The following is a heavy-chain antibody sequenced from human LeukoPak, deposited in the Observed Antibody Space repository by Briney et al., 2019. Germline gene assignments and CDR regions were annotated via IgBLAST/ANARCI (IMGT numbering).Heavy chain of an antibody. V-gene: IGHV3-33*01. J-gene: IGHJ6*02. Sequence: PGRSLRLSCAASGFSFSDHGMHWVRQAPGKGLEWVAVIWYDASNNYYADSVKGRFTISRDNSKSTLYLQMNSLRAEDTAVYFCARDKGIDDYYYYGLDVWGQGTTVTVSS. CDR3: ARDKGIDDYYYYGLDV. D-gene: IGHD2-21*01. CDR2: IWYDASNN. CDR1: GFSFSDHG.